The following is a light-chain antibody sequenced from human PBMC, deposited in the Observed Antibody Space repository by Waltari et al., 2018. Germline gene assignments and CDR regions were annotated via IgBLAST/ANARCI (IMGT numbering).Light chain of an antibody. CDR3: QQYNYWPPWT. CDR1: QSVSSS. J-gene: IGKJ1*01. V-gene: IGKV3-15*01. Sequence: EIVMTQSPATLSVSPGERATLPCRASQSVSSSLAWYQQKTGQAPRLLIYDASTRATGIGARFSGSGSATEFTLTISSLQSEDFAVYYCQQYNYWPPWTFGQGTKVEFK. CDR2: DAS.